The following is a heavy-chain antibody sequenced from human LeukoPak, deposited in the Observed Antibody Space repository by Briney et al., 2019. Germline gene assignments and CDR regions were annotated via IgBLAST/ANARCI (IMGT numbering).Heavy chain of an antibody. J-gene: IGHJ4*02. Sequence: ASVKVSCKASGYTFTGYYMHWVRQAPGQGLEWMGWINPNSGGTSYAQKFQGRVTMTRDTSISTAYMELSRLRSDDTAVYYCARDYDIAARLDYWGQGTLVTVSS. CDR3: ARDYDIAARLDY. V-gene: IGHV1-2*02. D-gene: IGHD6-6*01. CDR2: INPNSGGT. CDR1: GYTFTGYY.